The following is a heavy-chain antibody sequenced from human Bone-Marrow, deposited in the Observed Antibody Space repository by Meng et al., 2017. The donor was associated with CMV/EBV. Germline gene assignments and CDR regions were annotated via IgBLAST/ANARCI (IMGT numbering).Heavy chain of an antibody. V-gene: IGHV3-21*01. D-gene: IGHD3-10*01. J-gene: IGHJ4*02. CDR2: ISSSSSYI. CDR1: GFTFSSYS. CDR3: ARKIYYGSGSYPDY. Sequence: GESLKISCAASGFTFSSYSMNWVHQAPGKGLEWVSSISSSSSYIYYADSVKGRFTISRDNAKNSLYLQMNSLRAEDTAVYYCARKIYYGSGSYPDYWGQGTLVTVSS.